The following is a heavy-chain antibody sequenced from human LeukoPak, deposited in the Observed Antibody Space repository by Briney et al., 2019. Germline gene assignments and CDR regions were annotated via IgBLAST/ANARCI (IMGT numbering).Heavy chain of an antibody. CDR1: GASINNGHHY. CDR3: GAGGDRAKAGY. D-gene: IGHD3-16*01. J-gene: IGHJ4*01. Sequence: SETLSLTCSGASINNGHHYRAWLRQPPGKGLEWIGTIHYSGTPIFYNPSLERRVTLFVDTSKNQFSLTLSSVTAADTATYYCGAGGDRAKAGYWGHGTLVTVSS. CDR2: IHYSGTP. V-gene: IGHV4-39*01.